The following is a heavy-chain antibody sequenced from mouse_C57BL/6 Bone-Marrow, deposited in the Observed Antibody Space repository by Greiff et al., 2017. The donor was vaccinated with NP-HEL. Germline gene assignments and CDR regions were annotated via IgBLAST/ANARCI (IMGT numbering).Heavy chain of an antibody. Sequence: VQLQQSGAELVRPGASVTLSCKASGYTFTDYEMHWVKQTPVHGLEWIGAIDPETGGTAYNQKFKGKAILTADKSSSTAYMELRSLTSEDSAVSYCTRLPYWYFDVWGTGTTVTVSS. CDR2: IDPETGGT. CDR3: TRLPYWYFDV. J-gene: IGHJ1*03. CDR1: GYTFTDYE. V-gene: IGHV1-15*01.